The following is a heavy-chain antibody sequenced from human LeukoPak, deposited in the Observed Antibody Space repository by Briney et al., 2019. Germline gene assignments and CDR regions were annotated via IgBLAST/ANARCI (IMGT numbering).Heavy chain of an antibody. CDR1: GFTFSSYE. V-gene: IGHV3-48*03. CDR3: ARDGYCSSTSCYDY. CDR2: NSSSGSTI. Sequence: PGGSLRLSCAASGFTFSSYEMNWVRQAPGKGLEWVSYNSSSGSTIYYADSVKGRFTISRDNAKNSLYLQMNSLRAEDTAVYYCARDGYCSSTSCYDYWGQGTLVTVSS. J-gene: IGHJ4*02. D-gene: IGHD2-2*03.